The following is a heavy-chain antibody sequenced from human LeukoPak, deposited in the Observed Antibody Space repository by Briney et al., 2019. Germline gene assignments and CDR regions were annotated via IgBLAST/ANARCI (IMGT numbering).Heavy chain of an antibody. CDR2: ISSSSYI. D-gene: IGHD3-10*01. Sequence: GGSLRLSCAASGFTFSSYSMNWVRQAPGKGLEWVSSISSSSYIYYADSVKGRFTISRDNAKNSLYLQMNSLRAEDTAVYYCARSGGYSNAGFDYWGQGTLVTVSS. J-gene: IGHJ4*02. CDR1: GFTFSSYS. V-gene: IGHV3-21*01. CDR3: ARSGGYSNAGFDY.